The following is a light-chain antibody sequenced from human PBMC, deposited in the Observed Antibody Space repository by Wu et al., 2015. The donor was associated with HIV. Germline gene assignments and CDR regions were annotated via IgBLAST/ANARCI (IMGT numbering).Light chain of an antibody. CDR2: KAS. CDR1: QSISHW. CDR3: QQYSSYPT. V-gene: IGKV1-5*03. Sequence: DIQMTQSPSTLSASVGDRVTITCRTSQSISHWLAWYQQKPGKAPKLLIYKASSLESGVPSRFSGSGAGTEFTLTISSLQPDDFATYYCQQYSSYPTFGQRDQRWK. J-gene: IGKJ1*01.